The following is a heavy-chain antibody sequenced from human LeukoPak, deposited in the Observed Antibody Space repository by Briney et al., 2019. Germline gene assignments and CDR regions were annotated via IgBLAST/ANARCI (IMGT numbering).Heavy chain of an antibody. CDR2: ISSSGGST. Sequence: PGGSLRLSCAASGFTFSSYAMSWVRHAPGKGLEWVSAISSSGGSTYYADSVKGRFTISRDNSKNTLYLQMNSLRAEDTAVYYCAKTRGWLLVYYFDYWGQGTLVTVSS. V-gene: IGHV3-23*01. D-gene: IGHD3-22*01. CDR1: GFTFSSYA. CDR3: AKTRGWLLVYYFDY. J-gene: IGHJ4*02.